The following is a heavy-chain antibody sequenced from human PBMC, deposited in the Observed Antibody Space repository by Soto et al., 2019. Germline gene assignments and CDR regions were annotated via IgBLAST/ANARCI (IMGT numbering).Heavy chain of an antibody. V-gene: IGHV1-18*01. CDR1: GYTFTSYG. D-gene: IGHD3-3*01. CDR2: ISAYNGNT. Sequence: ASVKVSCKASGYTFTSYGISWVRQAPGQGLEWVGWISAYNGNTNYAQKLQGRVTMTTDTSTSTAYMELRSLRSDDTAVYYCARADWRSYYYYYMDVWGKGTTVTVSS. J-gene: IGHJ6*03. CDR3: ARADWRSYYYYYMDV.